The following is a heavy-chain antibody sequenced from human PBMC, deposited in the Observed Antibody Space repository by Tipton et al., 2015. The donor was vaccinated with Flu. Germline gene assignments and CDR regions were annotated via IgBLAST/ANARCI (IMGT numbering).Heavy chain of an antibody. D-gene: IGHD4-17*01. CDR2: ISAYNGNT. Sequence: QLVQSGPEVKKPGASVKVSCKASGYTFTSYGISWVRQAPGQGLEWMGWISAYNGNTNYAQKLQGRVTMTTDTSTSTAYMELRSLRSDDTAVYYCARDSSDYAPFPVYAFDIWGQGTMVTVSS. CDR1: GYTFTSYG. V-gene: IGHV1-18*01. CDR3: ARDSSDYAPFPVYAFDI. J-gene: IGHJ3*02.